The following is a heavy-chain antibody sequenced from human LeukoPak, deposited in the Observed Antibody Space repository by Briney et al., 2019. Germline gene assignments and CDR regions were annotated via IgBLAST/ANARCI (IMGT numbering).Heavy chain of an antibody. V-gene: IGHV4-34*01. CDR3: ARGGEIAAVNYYFDY. D-gene: IGHD6-13*01. J-gene: IGHJ4*02. Sequence: SETLSLTCAVYGGSFSGYYWSWIRQPPGKGLEWIGEINHSGGTNYNPSLKSRVTISVDTSKNQFSLKLSSVTAADTAVYHCARGGEIAAVNYYFDYWGQGTVVTVSS. CDR1: GGSFSGYY. CDR2: INHSGGT.